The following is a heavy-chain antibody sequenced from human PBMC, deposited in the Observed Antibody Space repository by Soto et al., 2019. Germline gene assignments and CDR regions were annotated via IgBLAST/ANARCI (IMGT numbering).Heavy chain of an antibody. CDR1: GFTFSSYG. CDR2: IWYDGSNK. Sequence: QVQLVESGGGVVQSGRSLRLSCAASGFTFSSYGMHWVRQAPGKGLEWVAVIWYDGSNKYYADSVKGRFTISRDNSKNTLYLQMNSLRAEDTAVYYCARPIAVAGTGLEYWGQGTLVTVSS. D-gene: IGHD6-19*01. CDR3: ARPIAVAGTGLEY. J-gene: IGHJ4*02. V-gene: IGHV3-33*01.